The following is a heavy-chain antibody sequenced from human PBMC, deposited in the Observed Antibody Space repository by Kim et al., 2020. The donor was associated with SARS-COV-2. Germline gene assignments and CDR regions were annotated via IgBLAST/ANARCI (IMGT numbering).Heavy chain of an antibody. Sequence: GGSLRLSCAASGFTFSSYAMSWVRQAPGKGLEWVSAISGSCGSTYYADSVKGRFTISRDNSKNTLYLQMNSLRAEDTAVYYCANGRGSYYDSSVDIDYWGQGTLVTVSS. J-gene: IGHJ4*02. CDR1: GFTFSSYA. CDR3: ANGRGSYYDSSVDIDY. V-gene: IGHV3-23*01. CDR2: ISGSCGST. D-gene: IGHD3-22*01.